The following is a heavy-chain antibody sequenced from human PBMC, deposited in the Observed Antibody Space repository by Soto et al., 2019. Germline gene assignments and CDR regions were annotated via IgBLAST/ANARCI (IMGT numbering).Heavy chain of an antibody. CDR2: ISSRAGST. V-gene: IGHV3-23*01. CDR3: TKDQQWELSNVFHY. Sequence: EVQLLESGGGLVQPGGSLRLSCAASGFTFSSYAMNWVRQAPGKGLEWVSAISSRAGSTYYADSVKGRFTISRDNSKNTLYLEMDSLNAEVTAIYYCTKDQQWELSNVFHYWGQGALVTVSS. CDR1: GFTFSSYA. J-gene: IGHJ4*02. D-gene: IGHD1-26*01.